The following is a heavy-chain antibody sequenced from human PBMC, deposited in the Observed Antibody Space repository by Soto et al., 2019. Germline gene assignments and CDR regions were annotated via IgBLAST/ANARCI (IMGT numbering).Heavy chain of an antibody. Sequence: QVQLVQSGAEVKKPGASVKVSCKASGYTFTSYGISWVRQAPGQGLEWMGWISAYNGNTNYAQKLQGRVTMTTDTSTSTAYMELRSLRSDDTAVYYCAREQMGDFWSGYYRAFDIWGQGTMVTVSS. CDR1: GYTFTSYG. D-gene: IGHD3-3*01. J-gene: IGHJ3*02. V-gene: IGHV1-18*01. CDR2: ISAYNGNT. CDR3: AREQMGDFWSGYYRAFDI.